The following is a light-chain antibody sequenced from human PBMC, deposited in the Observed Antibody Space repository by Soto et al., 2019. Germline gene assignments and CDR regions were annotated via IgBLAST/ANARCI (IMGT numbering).Light chain of an antibody. Sequence: DIQLTQSPSFLSASVGDRVTITCRASQGISSYLAWYQQKPGKAPKLLIYDASSLESGVPSRFRGSGSGTEFTLTISSLQPDDFATYYCHQYNSYWTFGQGTKVDIK. CDR3: HQYNSYWT. J-gene: IGKJ1*01. CDR1: QGISSY. V-gene: IGKV1-9*01. CDR2: DAS.